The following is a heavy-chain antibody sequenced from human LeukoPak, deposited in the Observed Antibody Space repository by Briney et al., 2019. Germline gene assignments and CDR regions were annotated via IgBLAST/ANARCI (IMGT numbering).Heavy chain of an antibody. D-gene: IGHD3-3*01. J-gene: IGHJ6*02. V-gene: IGHV1-2*02. CDR1: GYTFTGYY. Sequence: ASVKVSCKASGYTFTGYYMHWVRQAPGQGLEWMGWINPNSGGTNYAQKFQGRVTMTRDTSISTAYMELSRLRSDDTAVYYCARDVRSPPDFWSGYSRRNGYLNYYYGMDVWGQGTTVTVSS. CDR3: ARDVRSPPDFWSGYSRRNGYLNYYYGMDV. CDR2: INPNSGGT.